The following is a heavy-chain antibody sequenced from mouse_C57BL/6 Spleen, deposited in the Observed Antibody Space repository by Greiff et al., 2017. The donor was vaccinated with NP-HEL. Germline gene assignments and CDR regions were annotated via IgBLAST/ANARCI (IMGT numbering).Heavy chain of an antibody. D-gene: IGHD1-1*01. J-gene: IGHJ1*03. Sequence: QVQLKQSGAELVKPGASVKMSCKASGYTFTTYPIEWMKQNHGKSLEWIGNFHPYNDDTKYNEKFKGKATLTVEKSSRTVYLELSRLTSDDSAVYYCARQNYSGSSYRDWYFDVWGTGTTVTVSS. CDR3: ARQNYSGSSYRDWYFDV. V-gene: IGHV1-47*01. CDR1: GYTFTTYP. CDR2: FHPYNDDT.